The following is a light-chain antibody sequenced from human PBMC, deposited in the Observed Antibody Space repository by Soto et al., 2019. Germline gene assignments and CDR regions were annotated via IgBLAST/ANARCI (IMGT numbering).Light chain of an antibody. CDR3: QQYHNWPWT. J-gene: IGKJ1*01. CDR1: QSVRGN. V-gene: IGKV3-15*01. Sequence: EIVMTQSPATLSVSPGERVTLSCRASQSVRGNLAWYQQKPGQAPRLLMSGASTRATDIPARFSGSGSGTEFNLHISSLQAEDFAVYSCQQYHNWPWTFGQGTKVEIK. CDR2: GAS.